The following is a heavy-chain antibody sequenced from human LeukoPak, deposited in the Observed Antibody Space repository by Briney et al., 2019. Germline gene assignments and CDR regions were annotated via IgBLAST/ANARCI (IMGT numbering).Heavy chain of an antibody. CDR1: GGSFSGYY. D-gene: IGHD1-26*01. Sequence: SETLSLTCAAYGGSFSGYYWSWIRQPPGKGLEWIGEINHSGSTNYNPSLKSRVTISVDTSKNQFSLKLSSVTAADTAVYYCARGQWGWFDPWGQGTLVTVSS. CDR2: INHSGST. V-gene: IGHV4-34*01. J-gene: IGHJ5*02. CDR3: ARGQWGWFDP.